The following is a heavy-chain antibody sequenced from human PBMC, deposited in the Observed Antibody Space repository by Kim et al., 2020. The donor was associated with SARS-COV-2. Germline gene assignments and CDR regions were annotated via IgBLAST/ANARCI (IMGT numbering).Heavy chain of an antibody. D-gene: IGHD6-19*01. V-gene: IGHV3-30*03. CDR3: ARDNMGGSWGMDV. CDR1: GFTFSTYG. J-gene: IGHJ6*02. Sequence: GGSLRLSCAASGFTFSTYGMHWVRQAPGKGLEWVTIISHDGSNNYYADSVRGRFTISRDNFKNTLYLEMSSLRTEDTAVYYCARDNMGGSWGMDVWGQGTTVTVSS. CDR2: ISHDGSNN.